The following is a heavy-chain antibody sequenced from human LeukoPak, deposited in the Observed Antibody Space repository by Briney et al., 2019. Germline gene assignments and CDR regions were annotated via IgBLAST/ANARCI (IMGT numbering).Heavy chain of an antibody. V-gene: IGHV4-38-2*02. Sequence: SETLSLTCTVSGYSISSGYYWGWIRQPPGKGLEWIGSIYHSGSTYYNPSLKSRVTMSVDTSKNQFSLKLSSVTAADTAAYYCARGKYAFDIWGQGTMVTVSS. CDR1: GYSISSGYY. J-gene: IGHJ3*02. CDR2: IYHSGST. CDR3: ARGKYAFDI.